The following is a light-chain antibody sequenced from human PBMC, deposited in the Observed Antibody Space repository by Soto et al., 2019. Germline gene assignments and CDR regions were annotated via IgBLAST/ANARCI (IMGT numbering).Light chain of an antibody. CDR3: GSYPSSGTLYV. Sequence: QSALTQPASGSGSPGQSITISCTGTRSDVGGTNYVSWYQQHPGKAPKLMIYDVSNRPSGVAARFSGSKSGNTASLSISGRLTVYEADYYCGSYPSSGTLYVFGTGTKVTVL. J-gene: IGLJ1*01. V-gene: IGLV2-14*01. CDR2: DVS. CDR1: RSDVGGTNY.